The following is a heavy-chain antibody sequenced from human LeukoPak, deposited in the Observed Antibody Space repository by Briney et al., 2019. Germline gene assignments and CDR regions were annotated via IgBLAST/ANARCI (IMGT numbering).Heavy chain of an antibody. CDR1: GGSISSGGYY. Sequence: SETLSLTCTVSGGSISSGGYYWRWIRQHPGKGLEWIGNIYYSGSTYYNPSLKSRVTISVDTSKNQFSLKLSSVTAADTAVYYCARSTYYYDSSGYFFEAFDIWGQGTMVTVSS. V-gene: IGHV4-31*03. J-gene: IGHJ3*02. CDR2: IYYSGST. D-gene: IGHD3-22*01. CDR3: ARSTYYYDSSGYFFEAFDI.